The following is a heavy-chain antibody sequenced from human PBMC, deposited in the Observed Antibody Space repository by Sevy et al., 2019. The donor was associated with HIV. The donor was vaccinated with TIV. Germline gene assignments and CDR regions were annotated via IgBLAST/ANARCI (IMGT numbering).Heavy chain of an antibody. CDR1: GFTFDDYA. Sequence: GGSLRLSCAASGFTFDDYAMHWVRQAPGKGLEWVSGISWNSGSIGYADSVKGRFTISRDNAKNSLYLQMNSLRAEDTALYYCAKGDSSGSGYYYYGMDVWGQGTTVTVSS. V-gene: IGHV3-9*01. CDR2: ISWNSGSI. D-gene: IGHD6-19*01. CDR3: AKGDSSGSGYYYYGMDV. J-gene: IGHJ6*02.